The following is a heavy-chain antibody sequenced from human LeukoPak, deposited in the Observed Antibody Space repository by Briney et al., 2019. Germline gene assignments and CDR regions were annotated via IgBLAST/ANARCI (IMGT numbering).Heavy chain of an antibody. J-gene: IGHJ6*02. CDR3: GIDVKAGGLDV. V-gene: IGHV3-9*01. Sequence: GGPLRLSCAVSGLDFHDRSWPAMPGVRQVSGEGLECVAGIIWNRFHIDYADSVKGRLTMSRDNARISLYLQMNSLRPKDTALSYCGIDVKAGGLDVWGQGTTVTVSS. CDR1: GLDFHDRSWPA. CDR2: IIWNRFHI.